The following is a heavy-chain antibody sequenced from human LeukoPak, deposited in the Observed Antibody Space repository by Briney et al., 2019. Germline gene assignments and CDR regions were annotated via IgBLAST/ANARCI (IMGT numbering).Heavy chain of an antibody. CDR3: ARETGPGGTGYPDY. V-gene: IGHV3-30*02. J-gene: IGHJ4*02. Sequence: GGSLRLSCAASGFTFSSYGMHWVRQAPGKGLEWVAFIRYDGSNKYYADSVKGRFTISRDNAKNSLYLQMNSLRAEDTAVYYCARETGPGGTGYPDYWGQGTLVTVSS. D-gene: IGHD1-14*01. CDR1: GFTFSSYG. CDR2: IRYDGSNK.